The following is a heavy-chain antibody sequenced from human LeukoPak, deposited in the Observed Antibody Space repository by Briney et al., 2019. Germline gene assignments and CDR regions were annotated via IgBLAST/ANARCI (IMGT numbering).Heavy chain of an antibody. Sequence: PGGSLRRSCAASGFTFSSYWMSWVRQAPGKGLEWVANIKQDGSEKYYVDSVKGRFTISRDNAKNSLYLQMNSLRAEDTAVYYCARRRDGYNRGYYFDYWGQGTLVTVSS. D-gene: IGHD5-24*01. J-gene: IGHJ4*02. CDR2: IKQDGSEK. CDR1: GFTFSSYW. CDR3: ARRRDGYNRGYYFDY. V-gene: IGHV3-7*01.